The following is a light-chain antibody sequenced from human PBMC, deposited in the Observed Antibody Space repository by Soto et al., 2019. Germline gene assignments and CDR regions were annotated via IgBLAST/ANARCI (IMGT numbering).Light chain of an antibody. CDR3: QSYGSSLSGSHFV. CDR1: SSNIGAGYD. J-gene: IGLJ1*01. V-gene: IGLV1-40*01. CDR2: GNS. Sequence: QTVVTQPPSVSGAPGQRVTISCTGSSSNIGAGYDVHWYQQLPGKAPKFLLYGNSNRPSGVPDRFSGSKSGTSASLSITGLHAEDEADYYCQSYGSSLSGSHFVFGTGTKLTV.